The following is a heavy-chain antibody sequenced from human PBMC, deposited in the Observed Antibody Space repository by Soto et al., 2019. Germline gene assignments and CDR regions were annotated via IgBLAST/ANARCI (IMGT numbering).Heavy chain of an antibody. Sequence: LRLSCAASGFTFNSYALSWVRQAPGKGLEWVSAISGSGGSTYYADSVKGRFTISRDNSKNTLYLQMSSLRAEDTAVYYCAKTDTFYFDSRGYSPFDNWGQGTLVTVSS. CDR1: GFTFNSYA. CDR3: AKTDTFYFDSRGYSPFDN. CDR2: ISGSGGST. V-gene: IGHV3-23*01. D-gene: IGHD3-22*01. J-gene: IGHJ4*02.